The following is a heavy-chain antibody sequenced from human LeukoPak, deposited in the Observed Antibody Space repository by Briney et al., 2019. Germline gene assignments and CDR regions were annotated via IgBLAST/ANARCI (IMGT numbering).Heavy chain of an antibody. D-gene: IGHD3-9*01. CDR3: ARAPYYDILTGYYYFDY. Sequence: GASVKVSCKASGYTFTSYGFSWVRQAPGQGLEWMGWISSYNDNIHYPQKLRGRVTMTTDTSASTAYMELRSLRSDDTAVYYCARAPYYDILTGYYYFDYWGQGTLVTVSS. J-gene: IGHJ4*02. CDR1: GYTFTSYG. V-gene: IGHV1-18*01. CDR2: ISSYNDNI.